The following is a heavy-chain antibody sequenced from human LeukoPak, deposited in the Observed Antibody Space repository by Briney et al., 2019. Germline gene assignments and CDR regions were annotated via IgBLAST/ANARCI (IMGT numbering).Heavy chain of an antibody. CDR1: GYTFTGYY. D-gene: IGHD3-10*01. V-gene: IGHV1-2*02. Sequence: GASVKVSCKASGYTFTGYYMHWVRQAPGQGLEWMGWINPNSGGTNYAQKFQGRVTMTRGTSISTAYMELSRLRSDDTAVYYCARGGGGLWFGELSLDYWGQGTLVTVSS. J-gene: IGHJ4*02. CDR2: INPNSGGT. CDR3: ARGGGGLWFGELSLDY.